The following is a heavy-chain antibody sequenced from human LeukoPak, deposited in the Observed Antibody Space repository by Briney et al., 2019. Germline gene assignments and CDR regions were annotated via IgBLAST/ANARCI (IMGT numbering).Heavy chain of an antibody. CDR2: IYYRGST. CDR3: ARQTGYSSGWYVPHYFDY. CDR1: GGSISSSSYY. V-gene: IGHV4-39*01. J-gene: IGHJ4*02. Sequence: SETLSLTCTVPGGSISSSSYYWGWIRQPPGKGLEWIGSIYYRGSTYYNPSLKSRVTISVDTSKNQFSLKLSSVTAADTAVYYCARQTGYSSGWYVPHYFDYWGQGTLVTVSS. D-gene: IGHD6-19*01.